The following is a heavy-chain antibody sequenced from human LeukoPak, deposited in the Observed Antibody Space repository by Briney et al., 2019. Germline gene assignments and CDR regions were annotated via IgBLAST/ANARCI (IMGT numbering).Heavy chain of an antibody. CDR1: GFTFSSYS. J-gene: IGHJ4*02. V-gene: IGHV3-48*02. CDR2: ISGSDNTI. D-gene: IGHD5-12*01. CDR3: ARVHRGYSFGRLDY. Sequence: PGGSLRLSCAASGFTFSSYSMNWVRQAPGKGLEWVSYISGSDNTIYYADSVKGRFTISRDNARNSLYLQMSSLRDEDTAVYYCARVHRGYSFGRLDYWGQGTLVTVSS.